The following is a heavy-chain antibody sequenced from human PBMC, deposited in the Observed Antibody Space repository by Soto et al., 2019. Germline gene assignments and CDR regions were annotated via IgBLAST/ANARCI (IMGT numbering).Heavy chain of an antibody. CDR2: IYYSGST. CDR1: GGSISSSSYY. V-gene: IGHV4-39*01. CDR3: ARHPAYYYDSSGYYYPDY. Sequence: QLQLQESGPGLVKPSETLSLTCTVSGGSISSSSYYWGWIRQPPGKGLEWIGSIYYSGSTYYNPSLKSRFTRTVDTSKNQSSLTLSSVTAADTAVYSCARHPAYYYDSSGYYYPDYWGQGTLVTVSS. J-gene: IGHJ4*02. D-gene: IGHD3-22*01.